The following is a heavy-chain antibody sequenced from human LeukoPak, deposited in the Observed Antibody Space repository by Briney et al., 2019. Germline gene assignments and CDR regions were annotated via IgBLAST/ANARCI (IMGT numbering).Heavy chain of an antibody. J-gene: IGHJ4*02. V-gene: IGHV3-30-3*01. CDR2: ISYDGTNK. D-gene: IGHD4-17*01. CDR1: GFTFTDYA. CDR3: ARRLRFSDYLPDF. Sequence: GGSLRLSCAASGFTFTDYAMHWVRQAPGKGLEWVGVISYDGTNKYYGDSVKGRFTISRDNSRNTLYLQMSSLRTEDTALYYCARRLRFSDYLPDFWGQGTLVSVSS.